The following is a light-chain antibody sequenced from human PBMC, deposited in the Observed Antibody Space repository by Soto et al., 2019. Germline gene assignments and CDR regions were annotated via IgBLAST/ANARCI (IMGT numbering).Light chain of an antibody. J-gene: IGKJ2*01. Sequence: EIVLTQSPGTLSSSPGERATLSCRASQSVSSSYLAWYQQKPGQAPTHRIYGASSRATGIPDRFSGSGSGTDFTLTISSLEPEDFAVYYCQQRGKWPRTFGPGTKVDI. CDR2: GAS. CDR1: QSVSSSY. V-gene: IGKV3D-20*02. CDR3: QQRGKWPRT.